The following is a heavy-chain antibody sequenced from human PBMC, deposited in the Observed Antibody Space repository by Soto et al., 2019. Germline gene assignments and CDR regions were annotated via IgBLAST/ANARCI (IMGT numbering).Heavy chain of an antibody. CDR3: ARDAIFGVVIRGIDYYYGMDV. Sequence: QVQLVQSGAEVKKPGSSVKVSCKASGGTFSNYAISWVRQAPGQGLEWMGGIIPIFGTTNYAQKFQGRVTINADESTSTAYMELSSLRSEDTAVYYCARDAIFGVVIRGIDYYYGMDVWGQGTTVTVSS. J-gene: IGHJ6*02. D-gene: IGHD3-3*01. V-gene: IGHV1-69*01. CDR1: GGTFSNYA. CDR2: IIPIFGTT.